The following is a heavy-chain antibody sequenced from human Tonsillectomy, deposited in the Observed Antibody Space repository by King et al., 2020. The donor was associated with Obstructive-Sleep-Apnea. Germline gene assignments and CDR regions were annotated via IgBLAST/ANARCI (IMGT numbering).Heavy chain of an antibody. J-gene: IGHJ1*01. CDR1: GFXXNTYS. CDR2: ISSSSSSI. CDR3: GRXXGXDYXXSSDXXEAPEFQX. D-gene: IGHD3-22*01. Sequence: VQLVESGGGLVQPGGSLXLSCAXSGFXXNTYSMNWVRQAPGKGLEXVSYISSSSSSIHYADSXKGRFTISRDNAKNSLYLQMNSLRAEDTAVYYCGRXXGXDYXXSSDXXEAPEFQXWGQXTXXTVSX. V-gene: IGHV3-48*04.